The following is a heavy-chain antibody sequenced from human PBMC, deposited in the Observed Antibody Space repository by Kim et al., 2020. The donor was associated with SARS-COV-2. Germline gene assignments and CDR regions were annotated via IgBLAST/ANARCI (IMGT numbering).Heavy chain of an antibody. CDR2: GTA. J-gene: IGHJ4*02. V-gene: IGHV1-69*01. D-gene: IGHD6-19*01. CDR3: ARMQWPDDY. Sequence: GTANYAQKFQGRVTITADESTSTAYMELSSLRSEHTAVYYCARMQWPDDYWGQGTLVTVSS.